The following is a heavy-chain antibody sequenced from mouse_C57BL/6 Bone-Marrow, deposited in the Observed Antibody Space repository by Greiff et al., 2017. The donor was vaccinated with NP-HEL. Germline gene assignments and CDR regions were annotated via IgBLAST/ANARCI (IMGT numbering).Heavy chain of an antibody. D-gene: IGHD2-2*01. J-gene: IGHJ1*03. CDR1: GFSLTSYG. CDR2: IWSGGST. CDR3: AKKRFGFGQGYFDV. Sequence: VQLQQSGPGLVQPSQSLSITCTVSGFSLTSYGVHWVRQPPGKGLEWLGVIWSGGSTDYNAAFISRLSISKDNSKSQVFFKMNSLQADDTAIYDGAKKRFGFGQGYFDVWGTGTTVTVSS. V-gene: IGHV2-4*01.